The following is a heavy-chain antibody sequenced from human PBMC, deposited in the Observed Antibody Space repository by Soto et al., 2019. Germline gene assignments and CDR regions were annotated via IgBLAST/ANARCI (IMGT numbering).Heavy chain of an antibody. CDR2: INHSGRT. D-gene: IGHD2-8*01. V-gene: IGHV4-34*01. CDR1: GGSFSGYY. J-gene: IGHJ4*02. Sequence: QVQLQQWGAGLLKPSETLSLTCAVYGGSFSGYYWSWIRQPPGEGLEWIGAINHSGRTKYNPSLNRRGTIPVDTSNNQFSLKLCSVTAADTAVYYCARGHIVLIAGYYFAYWGQGTLVTVSS. CDR3: ARGHIVLIAGYYFAY.